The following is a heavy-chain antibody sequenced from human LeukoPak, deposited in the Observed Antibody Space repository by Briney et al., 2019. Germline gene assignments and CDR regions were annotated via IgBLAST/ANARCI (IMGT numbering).Heavy chain of an antibody. D-gene: IGHD2-2*01. CDR2: IIPIVGTA. J-gene: IGHJ3*02. V-gene: IGHV1-69*13. CDR1: GGTFSSYA. Sequence: GASVKVSCKASGGTFSSYAISWVRQAPGQGLEWMGGIIPIVGTANYAQKFQGRVTITADESTSTAYMELSSLRSEDTAVYYCARVREYQLLSSAFDIWGQGTMVTVSS. CDR3: ARVREYQLLSSAFDI.